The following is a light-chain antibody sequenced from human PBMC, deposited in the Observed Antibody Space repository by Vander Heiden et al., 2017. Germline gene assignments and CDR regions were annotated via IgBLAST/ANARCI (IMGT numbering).Light chain of an antibody. Sequence: IVLPQSPGTLSLSPGERATLSCRPSQSVSSTYLAWYQQKPGQAPRLLIYGASSRATGIPDRFSGSGSGTDFTLTISRLEPEDFAVYYCQQYGSSPETFGQGTKVEIK. V-gene: IGKV3-20*01. CDR1: QSVSSTY. CDR2: GAS. CDR3: QQYGSSPET. J-gene: IGKJ1*01.